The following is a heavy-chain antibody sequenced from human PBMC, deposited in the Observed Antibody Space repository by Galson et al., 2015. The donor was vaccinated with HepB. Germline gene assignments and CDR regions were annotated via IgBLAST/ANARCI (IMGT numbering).Heavy chain of an antibody. D-gene: IGHD6-19*01. CDR1: GFTFSDYY. CDR3: AKESVADYYYYYYMDV. V-gene: IGHV3-11*05. J-gene: IGHJ6*03. Sequence: SLRLSCAASGFTFSDYYMSWIRQAPGKGLEWISYISQSGTYTNYADSVKGRFTISRDNSKNTLYLQMNSLRAEDTAVYYCAKESVADYYYYYYMDVWGKGTTVTVSS. CDR2: ISQSGTYT.